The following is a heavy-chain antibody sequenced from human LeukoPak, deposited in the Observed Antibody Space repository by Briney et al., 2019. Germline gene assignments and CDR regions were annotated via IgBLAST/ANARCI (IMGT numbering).Heavy chain of an antibody. Sequence: GGSLSLSCAASEFTFSDYYMSWIRQAPGKGLECVSYICDSGRTIYYADSVKGRFTISRDNAKNSVYLQMNNLRAEDTAVYYCARDRLGDYDHSGYYDKWGQGTLVTVSS. CDR1: EFTFSDYY. CDR3: ARDRLGDYDHSGYYDK. J-gene: IGHJ4*02. CDR2: ICDSGRTI. V-gene: IGHV3-11*01. D-gene: IGHD3-22*01.